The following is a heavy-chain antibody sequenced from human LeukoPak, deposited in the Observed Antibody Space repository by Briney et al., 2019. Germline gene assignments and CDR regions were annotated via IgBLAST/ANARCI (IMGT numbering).Heavy chain of an antibody. CDR3: ARDDSVGETAWWFDP. J-gene: IGHJ5*02. D-gene: IGHD1-26*01. Sequence: GASVKVSCKASGYSFTSYYMHWVRQAPGQGLEWMGFINPSGSSAACAQKFQGRLTMTRDMFTSTDYMELTSLTSNDTAVYYCARDDSVGETAWWFDPWGQGTLVTVSS. CDR2: INPSGSSA. V-gene: IGHV1-46*01. CDR1: GYSFTSYY.